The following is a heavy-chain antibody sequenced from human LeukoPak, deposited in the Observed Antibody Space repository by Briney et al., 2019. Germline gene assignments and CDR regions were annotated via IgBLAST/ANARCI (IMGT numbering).Heavy chain of an antibody. V-gene: IGHV1-46*01. Sequence: ASVTVSCKASGYTFTSYYMHWVRQAPGQGLEWMGIINPSGGSKTYAQKLQGRVTMTTDTSTSTAYMELRSLRSDDTAVYYCARVVRRFFDWLSPDYWGQGTLVTVSS. D-gene: IGHD3-9*01. CDR1: GYTFTSYY. CDR2: INPSGGSK. J-gene: IGHJ4*02. CDR3: ARVVRRFFDWLSPDY.